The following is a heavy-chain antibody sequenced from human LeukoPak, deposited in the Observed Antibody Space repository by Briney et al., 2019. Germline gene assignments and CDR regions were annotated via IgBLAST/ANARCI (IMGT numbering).Heavy chain of an antibody. Sequence: SETLSLTCTVSGGSISSSSYYWGWIRQPPGKGLDWIGSIYYSGSTYYNPSLKSRVTISVDTSKNQFSLKLSSVTAADTAVYYCARLPEGIAAAGAYYYYMDVWGKGTTVTVSS. CDR2: IYYSGST. CDR3: ARLPEGIAAAGAYYYYMDV. D-gene: IGHD6-13*01. CDR1: GGSISSSSYY. V-gene: IGHV4-39*01. J-gene: IGHJ6*03.